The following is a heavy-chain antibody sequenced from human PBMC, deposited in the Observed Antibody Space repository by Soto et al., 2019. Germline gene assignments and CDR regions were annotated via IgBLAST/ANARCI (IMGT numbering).Heavy chain of an antibody. D-gene: IGHD5-12*01. CDR3: ATVTDSGYDPRDAFDI. CDR1: GGSISSSSYY. V-gene: IGHV4-39*01. CDR2: IYYSGST. J-gene: IGHJ3*02. Sequence: PSETLSLTCTVSGGSISSSSYYWGWIRHPPGKGLEWIGSIYYSGSTYYNPSLKSRVTISVDTSKNQFSLKLSSVTAADTAVYYCATVTDSGYDPRDAFDIWGQGTMVTVSS.